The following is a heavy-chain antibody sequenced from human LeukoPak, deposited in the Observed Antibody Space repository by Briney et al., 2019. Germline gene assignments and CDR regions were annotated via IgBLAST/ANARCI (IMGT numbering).Heavy chain of an antibody. J-gene: IGHJ5*02. CDR2: IYTSGST. V-gene: IGHV4-4*07. CDR1: GGSTSSYY. Sequence: SETLSLTCTVSGGSTSSYYWSWIRQPAGKGLEWIGRIYTSGSTNYNPSLKSRVTMSVDTSKNQFSLKLSSVTAADTAVYYCARDLEQLVSYSNWFDPWGQGTLVTVSS. D-gene: IGHD6-13*01. CDR3: ARDLEQLVSYSNWFDP.